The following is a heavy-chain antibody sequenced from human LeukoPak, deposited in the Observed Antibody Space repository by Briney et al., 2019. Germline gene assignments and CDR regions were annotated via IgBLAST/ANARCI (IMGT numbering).Heavy chain of an antibody. CDR3: ARGRKCYDSSDYDYEGDAFDI. CDR1: GGSISSSSYY. V-gene: IGHV4-39*07. CDR2: IYYSGSP. Sequence: PSETLSLTRTVSGGSISSSSYYWGWIRQPPGKGLEWIGSIYYSGSPYYHPSLKSRVTISVDTSTNKFSLKLSSVTAADTAVYYCARGRKCYDSSDYDYEGDAFDIWGQGTMVTVSS. J-gene: IGHJ3*02. D-gene: IGHD3-22*01.